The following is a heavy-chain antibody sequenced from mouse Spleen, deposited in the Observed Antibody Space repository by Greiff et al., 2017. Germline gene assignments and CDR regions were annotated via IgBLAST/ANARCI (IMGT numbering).Heavy chain of an antibody. CDR3: ARDGNLAGFAY. J-gene: IGHJ3*01. V-gene: IGHV3-6*01. D-gene: IGHD2-1*01. CDR1: GYSITSGYY. Sequence: EVQVVESGPGLVKPSQSLSLTCSVTGYSITSGYYWNWIRQFPGNKLEWMGYISYDGSNNYNPSLKNRISITRDTSKNQFFLKLNSVTTEDTATYYCARDGNLAGFAYWGQGTLVTVSA. CDR2: ISYDGSN.